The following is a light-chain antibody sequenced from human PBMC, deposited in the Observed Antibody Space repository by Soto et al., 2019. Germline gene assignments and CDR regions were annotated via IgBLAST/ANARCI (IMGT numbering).Light chain of an antibody. V-gene: IGKV1-39*01. CDR2: DAS. Sequence: DIQMTQSPSSLSASVGDRVTITCRASQSISSYLNWYQQKPGKAPKLLISDASSLQSGVPSRFSGSGSGTDFTLTISSLQPEDFATYYCQQSYSTPFTFGPGTKVDIK. J-gene: IGKJ3*01. CDR1: QSISSY. CDR3: QQSYSTPFT.